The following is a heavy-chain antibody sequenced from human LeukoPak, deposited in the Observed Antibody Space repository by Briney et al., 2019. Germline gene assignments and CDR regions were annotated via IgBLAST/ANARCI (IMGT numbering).Heavy chain of an antibody. CDR3: AKDPETYYDFWSGYPPHFDY. D-gene: IGHD3-3*01. J-gene: IGHJ4*02. CDR1: GFTFSSYA. Sequence: GGSLRLSCAASGFTFSSYAMSWVRQAPGKGLEWVSAISGSGGSTYYADSVKGRFTISRDNSKNTLYLQMNSLRAEDTAVYYCAKDPETYYDFWSGYPPHFDYWGQGTLVTVSS. CDR2: ISGSGGST. V-gene: IGHV3-23*01.